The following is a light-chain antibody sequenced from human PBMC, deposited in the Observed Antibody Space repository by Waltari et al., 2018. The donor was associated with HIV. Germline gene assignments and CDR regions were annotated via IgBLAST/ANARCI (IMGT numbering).Light chain of an antibody. V-gene: IGLV2-14*01. CDR1: SSSLGGHTT. J-gene: IGLJ3*02. CDR2: EVN. Sequence: QSALTQPASVSGSPGQSITISCTGTSSSLGGHTTVPWYQQHPGKAPKLMIYEVNNRPSGVSNRFSGSKSGNTASLTISGLQAEDEANYYCSSYTTSSTKVFGGGTKLTVL. CDR3: SSYTTSSTKV.